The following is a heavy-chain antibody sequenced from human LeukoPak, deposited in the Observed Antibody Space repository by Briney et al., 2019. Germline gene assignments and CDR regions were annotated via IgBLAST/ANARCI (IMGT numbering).Heavy chain of an antibody. CDR2: ITSGSSYI. CDR3: SQVSSYGPYFDY. CDR1: GFTFSSYN. J-gene: IGHJ4*02. D-gene: IGHD5-18*01. V-gene: IGHV3-21*01. Sequence: GGSLRLSCAASGFTFSSYNMNWVRQAPGKGLEWVSSITSGSSYIYYADSVKGRFTISRDNAKNTLYLQMNSLRAEDTAVYYCSQVSSYGPYFDYWGQGTLVTVSS.